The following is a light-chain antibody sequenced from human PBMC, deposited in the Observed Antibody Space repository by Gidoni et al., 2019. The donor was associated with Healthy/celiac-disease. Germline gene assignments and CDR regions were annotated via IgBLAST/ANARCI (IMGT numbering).Light chain of an antibody. CDR2: AAS. CDR1: QSVSSY. V-gene: IGKV3-11*01. J-gene: IGKJ3*01. Sequence: EIVLTQSPATLSLSPGERATLSCRASQSVSSYLAWYQQKPDQAPRLLIYAASNRATGIPARFSGSGSGTDFTLTISSLEPEDFAVYYCQQRSNWPPRFTFGPGTKVDIK. CDR3: QQRSNWPPRFT.